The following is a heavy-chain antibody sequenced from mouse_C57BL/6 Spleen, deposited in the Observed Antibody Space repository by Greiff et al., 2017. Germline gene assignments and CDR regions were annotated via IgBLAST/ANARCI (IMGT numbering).Heavy chain of an antibody. CDR3: ARWNYYDY. CDR1: GYTFTSYW. Sequence: QVQLKESGAELVKPGASVKLSCKASGYTFTSYWMHWVKQRPGQGLEWIGMIHPNSGSTNYNEKFKSKATLTVDKSSSTAYMQLSSLTSEDSAVYYCARWNYYDYWGQGTTLTVSS. J-gene: IGHJ2*01. CDR2: IHPNSGST. V-gene: IGHV1-64*01. D-gene: IGHD1-1*01.